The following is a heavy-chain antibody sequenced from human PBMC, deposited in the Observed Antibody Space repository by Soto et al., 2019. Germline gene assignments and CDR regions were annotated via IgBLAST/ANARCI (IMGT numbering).Heavy chain of an antibody. CDR2: ISSGIT. D-gene: IGHD1-26*01. V-gene: IGHV4-34*01. CDR3: ARGPYSRGVGATNPSH. Sequence: AETLSLTCAVYGGSSSGWYWTWIRQSPVKGLEWMGEISSGITNYNPSLKSRVTISAGTSKNQFSLKLSSVTAADTAVYYCARGPYSRGVGATNPSHWGQGTPVTVSS. J-gene: IGHJ4*02. CDR1: GGSSSGWY.